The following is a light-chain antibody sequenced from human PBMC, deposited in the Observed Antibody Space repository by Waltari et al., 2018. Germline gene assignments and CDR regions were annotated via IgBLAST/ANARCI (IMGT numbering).Light chain of an antibody. J-gene: IGLJ2*01. CDR1: KLGDKY. CDR2: QDT. CDR3: QAWDRSTNVV. Sequence: SYDLTQPPSVSVSPGQTASISCSGDKLGDKYPCWYQQRPGQSPVLVIYQDTQRPSGIPGRFAGSNAGNTATLTISGAQSMDEADYYCQAWDRSTNVVFGGGTKLTVL. V-gene: IGLV3-1*01.